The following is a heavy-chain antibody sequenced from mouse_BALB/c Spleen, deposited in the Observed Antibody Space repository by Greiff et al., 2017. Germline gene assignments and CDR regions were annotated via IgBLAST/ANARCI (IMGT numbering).Heavy chain of an antibody. D-gene: IGHD2-10*02. CDR1: GFTFSSYT. Sequence: DVKLVESGGGLVKPGGSLKLSCAASGFTFSSYTMSWVRQTPEKRLEWVATISSGGSYTYYPDSVKGRFTISRDNAKNTLYLQMSSLKSEDTAMYYCTRDGEYGNPYYFDYWGQGTTLTVSS. CDR2: ISSGGSYT. CDR3: TRDGEYGNPYYFDY. V-gene: IGHV5-6-4*01. J-gene: IGHJ2*01.